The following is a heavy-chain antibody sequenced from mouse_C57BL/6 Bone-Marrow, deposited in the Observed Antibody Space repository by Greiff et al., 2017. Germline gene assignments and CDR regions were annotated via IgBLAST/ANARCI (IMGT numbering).Heavy chain of an antibody. V-gene: IGHV3-6*01. J-gene: IGHJ4*01. CDR2: ISYDGSN. CDR3: ARERDYYGSSYGYYAMDY. CDR1: GYSITSGYY. Sequence: EVQLVESGPGLVKPSQSLSLTCSVTGYSITSGYYWNWIRQFPGNKLEWMGYISYDGSNNYNPSLKNRISITRDTSKNQFFLKLNSVTTEDTATYYCARERDYYGSSYGYYAMDYWGQGTSVTVSS. D-gene: IGHD1-1*01.